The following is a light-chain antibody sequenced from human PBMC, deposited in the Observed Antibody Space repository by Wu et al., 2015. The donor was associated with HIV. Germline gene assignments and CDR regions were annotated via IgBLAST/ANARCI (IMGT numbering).Light chain of an antibody. CDR2: DAS. CDR1: QSVSNY. CDR3: QHRSNWPAWT. Sequence: EIVLTQSPATLSLSPGERATLSCRASQSVSNYLAWFQQKPGQAPRLLIYDASTRATGIPARFSGSGSGTDFTLTISSLEPEDFAVYYCQHRSNWPAWTFGQGTKVEIK. J-gene: IGKJ1*01. V-gene: IGKV3-11*01.